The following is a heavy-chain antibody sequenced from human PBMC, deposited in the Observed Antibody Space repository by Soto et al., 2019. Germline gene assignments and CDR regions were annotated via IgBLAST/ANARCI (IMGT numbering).Heavy chain of an antibody. V-gene: IGHV3-33*06. CDR3: AKGISGYNAPLDH. D-gene: IGHD1-20*01. CDR1: GFTFSTYG. J-gene: IGHJ4*02. CDR2: IWYDGSHK. Sequence: PGGSLRLSCAASGFTFSTYGMHWVRQAPGMGLEWVAVIWYDGSHKDYVDSVKGRFTISRDNSKNTLYVQMNSLRAEDTAVYYCAKGISGYNAPLDHWGQGTRVTV.